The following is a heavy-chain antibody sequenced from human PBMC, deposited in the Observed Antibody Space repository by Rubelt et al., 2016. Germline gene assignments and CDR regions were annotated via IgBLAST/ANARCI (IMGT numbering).Heavy chain of an antibody. CDR3: ARGNSAEY. CDR2: IYYSGRT. J-gene: IGHJ4*02. CDR1: GGSISSSSYY. D-gene: IGHD4-23*01. V-gene: IGHV4-39*07. Sequence: QLQLQESGPGLVKPSETLSLTCTVSGGSISSSSYYWGWIRQPPGKGLEWIGSIYYSGRTYYKPSLQSRVTISVDTSKNQFSLKLGSVTAADTAVYYCARGNSAEYWGQGTLVTVSS.